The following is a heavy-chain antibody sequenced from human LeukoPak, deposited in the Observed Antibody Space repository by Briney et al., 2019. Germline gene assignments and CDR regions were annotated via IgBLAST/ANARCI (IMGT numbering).Heavy chain of an antibody. J-gene: IGHJ4*02. CDR1: GDSITTGTYY. D-gene: IGHD2-2*01. V-gene: IGHV4-61*02. CDR2: IYTSGST. Sequence: SETLSLTCTVSGDSITTGTYYWTWIRQPAGKGLEWIGRIYTSGSTNYKPSLKSRVTISVDTSKNQFSLKLSSVTAADTAVYYCARSFDYCSSTSCYSRFDYWGQGTLVTVSS. CDR3: ARSFDYCSSTSCYSRFDY.